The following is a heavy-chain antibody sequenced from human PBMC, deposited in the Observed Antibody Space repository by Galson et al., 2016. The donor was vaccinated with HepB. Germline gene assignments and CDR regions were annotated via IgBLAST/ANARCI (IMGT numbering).Heavy chain of an antibody. CDR2: LYSGGTT. J-gene: IGHJ4*02. V-gene: IGHV3-53*01. CDR1: GITVTTNY. Sequence: SLRLSCAASGITVTTNYISWVRQAPGKGLEWVAILYSGGTTVYADSVRGRFTISRDDSKNTVHLQMNSMRDEDTAVYYCAGDGFEENYNFDCWGQGTLVTVSS. CDR3: AGDGFEENYNFDC. D-gene: IGHD5-24*01.